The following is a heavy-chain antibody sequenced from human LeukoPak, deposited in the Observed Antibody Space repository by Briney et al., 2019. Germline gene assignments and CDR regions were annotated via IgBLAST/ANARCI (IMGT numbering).Heavy chain of an antibody. CDR1: GGSISSYY. J-gene: IGHJ4*02. CDR2: IYTSGST. V-gene: IGHV4-4*07. Sequence: SETLSLTCTVSGGSISSYYWSWIRQPAGKGLEWIGRIYTSGSTNYNPSLKSRVTMSVDTSKNQFSLKLSSVTAADTAVYYCARSSGHTYYYGSGSYYFDYWGQGTLVTVSS. D-gene: IGHD3-10*01. CDR3: ARSSGHTYYYGSGSYYFDY.